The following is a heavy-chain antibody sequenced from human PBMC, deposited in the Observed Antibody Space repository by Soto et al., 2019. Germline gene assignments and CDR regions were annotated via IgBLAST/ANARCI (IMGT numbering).Heavy chain of an antibody. V-gene: IGHV3-23*01. D-gene: IGHD2-2*01. J-gene: IGHJ4*02. CDR2: ISGSGGST. CDR1: GFTFSSYA. Sequence: GGSLRLSCAASGFTFSSYAMSWVRQAPGKGLEWVSAISGSGGSTYYADSVKGRFTISRDNSKNTLYLQMNSLRAEDTAVYYCAKDLVVFGASTSCYFDYWGQGTLVTVSS. CDR3: AKDLVVFGASTSCYFDY.